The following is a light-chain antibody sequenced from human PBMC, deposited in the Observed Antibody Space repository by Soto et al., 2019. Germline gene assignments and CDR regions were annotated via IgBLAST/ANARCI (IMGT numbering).Light chain of an antibody. J-gene: IGLJ1*01. CDR3: QSYDSTLSDRYV. CDR1: SSNIGAGYD. CDR2: GNI. Sequence: QSVLTQPPSVSGAPGQRVTISCTGSSSNIGAGYDVHWYQQRPGTAPKLLIFGNINRPSGVPDRFSGSKSGTSASLIITGLQAEDEGDYYCQSYDSTLSDRYVFGTGTQLTVL. V-gene: IGLV1-40*01.